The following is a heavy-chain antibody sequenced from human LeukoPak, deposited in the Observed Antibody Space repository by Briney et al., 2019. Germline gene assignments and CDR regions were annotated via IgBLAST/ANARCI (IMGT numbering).Heavy chain of an antibody. CDR2: VSSTGGTT. V-gene: IGHV3-23*01. D-gene: IGHD5-24*01. CDR3: ARSGYNRFDY. Sequence: PGGSLRLSCAASGFTFSTYGMSWVRQAPGKGLEWVSAVSSTGGTTYYADSVKGRFTISRDNSKSTLYLQMNSLRAEDTAIYYCARSGYNRFDYWGQGTLVTVSS. CDR1: GFTFSTYG. J-gene: IGHJ4*02.